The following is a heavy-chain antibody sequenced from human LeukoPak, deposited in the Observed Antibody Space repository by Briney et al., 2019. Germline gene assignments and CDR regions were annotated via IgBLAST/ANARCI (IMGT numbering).Heavy chain of an antibody. J-gene: IGHJ4*02. D-gene: IGHD6-13*01. CDR2: ISGSGDII. V-gene: IGHV3-48*04. Sequence: GGSLRLSCTASGFTFSAHPMTWVRQAPGKGLEWVSYISGSGDIIYYADSVKGRFTISRDNAKNSLYLQMDSLRAEDTAIYYCARDMTITGADDYWGQGTLVTVSS. CDR3: ARDMTITGADDY. CDR1: GFTFSAHP.